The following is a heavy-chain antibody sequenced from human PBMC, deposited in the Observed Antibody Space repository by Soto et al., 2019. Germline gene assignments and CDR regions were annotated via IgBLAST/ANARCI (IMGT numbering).Heavy chain of an antibody. J-gene: IGHJ4*02. CDR3: AREYYGVLTGYYNDY. D-gene: IGHD3-9*01. Sequence: EVQLVESGGGLVQSGGSLGLSCVASGFSFRSTWMHWVRQAPGKGLVWVARISSDGTTTTYADSANGRFTVSRDNAANTLYLQMSSLRAEDTAVYYCAREYYGVLTGYYNDYWGQGTLVTVSS. CDR1: GFSFRSTW. CDR2: ISSDGTTT. V-gene: IGHV3-74*01.